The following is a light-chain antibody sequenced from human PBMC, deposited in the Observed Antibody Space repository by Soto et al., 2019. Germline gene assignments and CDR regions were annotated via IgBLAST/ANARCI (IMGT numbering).Light chain of an antibody. CDR1: QSISSY. CDR3: QQSYSTPTT. CDR2: AAS. J-gene: IGKJ1*01. V-gene: IGKV1-39*01. Sequence: DIKITHSHSSLFASLGDGVTFLCRASQSISSYLNWYQQKPGKAPKLLIYAASSLQSGVPSRFSGSGSGTDFTLTISSLQPEDFATYYCQQSYSTPTTFGQGTKVDIK.